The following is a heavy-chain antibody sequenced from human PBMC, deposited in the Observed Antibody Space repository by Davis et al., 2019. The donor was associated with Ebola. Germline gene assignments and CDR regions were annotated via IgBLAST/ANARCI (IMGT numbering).Heavy chain of an antibody. CDR2: IWYDGSNK. D-gene: IGHD3-10*01. CDR3: ARGGRQCAPGSYYNRCGDYYYGMDV. Sequence: PGGSLRLSCAASGFTFSSYGMHWVRQAPGKGLEWVAVIWYDGSNKYYADSVKGRFTISRDNSKNTLYLQMNSLRAEDTAVYYCARGGRQCAPGSYYNRCGDYYYGMDVWGQGTVVTVSS. CDR1: GFTFSSYG. J-gene: IGHJ6*02. V-gene: IGHV3-33*01.